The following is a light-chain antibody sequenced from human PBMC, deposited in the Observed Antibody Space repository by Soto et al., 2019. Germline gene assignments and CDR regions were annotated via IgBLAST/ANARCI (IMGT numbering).Light chain of an antibody. CDR1: QSISSY. J-gene: IGKJ1*01. CDR2: AAS. CDR3: QYGSSPRT. Sequence: DIQMTQSPSSLSASVGDRVTITCRASQSISSYLNWYQQKPGKAPKLLIYAASSLQSGVPSRFSGSGSGTDFTLTISSLQPEDFANYCQQYGSSPRTFGQGTKVDIK. V-gene: IGKV1-39*01.